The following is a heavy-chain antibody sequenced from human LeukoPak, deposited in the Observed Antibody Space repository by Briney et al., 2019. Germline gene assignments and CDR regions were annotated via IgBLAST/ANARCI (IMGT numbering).Heavy chain of an antibody. CDR2: SKNKAHSYST. CDR3: VALIRGLGY. D-gene: IGHD3-10*01. CDR1: GFTFQHHY. V-gene: IGHV3-72*01. J-gene: IGHJ4*02. Sequence: GVPLRLSCAASGFTFQHHYVHWPPQATGRGLDWFVRSKNKAHSYSTEYAASVKGRFTVSRADSENSLYLQMNSLKTDDTAVYYCVALIRGLGYWGQGTLVTVSA.